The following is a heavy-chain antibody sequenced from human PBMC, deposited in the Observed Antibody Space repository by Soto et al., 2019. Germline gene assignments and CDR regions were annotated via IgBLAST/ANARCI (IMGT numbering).Heavy chain of an antibody. CDR3: ARQDCSGGSCYFDY. Sequence: EVQLVESGGGLVKPGGSLRLSCAASGFTFSSYSMNWVRQAPGKGLEWVSSISSSSSYIYYADSVKGRFTISRDNAKNSLYLQMNSLRAEDTAVYDCARQDCSGGSCYFDYWGQGTLVTVSS. D-gene: IGHD2-15*01. CDR1: GFTFSSYS. V-gene: IGHV3-21*01. CDR2: ISSSSSYI. J-gene: IGHJ4*02.